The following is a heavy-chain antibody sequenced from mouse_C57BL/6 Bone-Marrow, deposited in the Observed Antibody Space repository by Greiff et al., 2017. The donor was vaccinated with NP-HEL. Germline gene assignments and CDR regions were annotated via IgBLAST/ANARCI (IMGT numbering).Heavy chain of an antibody. CDR3: ARHWGGAMDY. CDR2: ISNGGGST. CDR1: GFTFSDYY. V-gene: IGHV5-12*01. Sequence: EVKLMESGGGLVQPGGSLKLSCAASGFTFSDYYMYWVRQTPEKRLEWVAYISNGGGSTYYPDTVKGRFTISRDNAKNTLYLQMSRLKSEDTAMYYCARHWGGAMDYWGQGTSVTVSS. J-gene: IGHJ4*01.